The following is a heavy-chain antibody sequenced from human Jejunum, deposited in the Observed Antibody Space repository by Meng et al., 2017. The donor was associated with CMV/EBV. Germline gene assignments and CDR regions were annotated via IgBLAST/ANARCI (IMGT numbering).Heavy chain of an antibody. J-gene: IGHJ5*01. CDR1: GGTFSSYA. Sequence: SGGTFSSYAITWVRQAPGQGLEWMGGIIPVFGTPNYAQKFQGRVTITTDESTTTAYMELSSLTSQDTAVYYCAKSSASHYVLDYADSWGQGTLVTVSS. CDR2: IIPVFGTP. CDR3: AKSSASHYVLDYADS. V-gene: IGHV1-69*05. D-gene: IGHD2-8*02.